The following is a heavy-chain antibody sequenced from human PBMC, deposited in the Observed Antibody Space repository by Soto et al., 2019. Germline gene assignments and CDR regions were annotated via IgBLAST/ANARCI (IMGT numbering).Heavy chain of an antibody. CDR3: ARGRGYSGDDHYYSFDMDV. J-gene: IGHJ6*02. CDR2: SIPIFGTA. D-gene: IGHD5-12*01. Sequence: QVQLVQSGAEVKKPASSVKVSCKASGGTFNNYPITWVRQAPGEGLEWMGGSIPIFGTANYAQNFQGRVTISVDESTSTAYMEMSSLRSEDTAVYYCARGRGYSGDDHYYSFDMDVWCQGTTVTVSS. CDR1: GGTFNNYP. V-gene: IGHV1-69*01.